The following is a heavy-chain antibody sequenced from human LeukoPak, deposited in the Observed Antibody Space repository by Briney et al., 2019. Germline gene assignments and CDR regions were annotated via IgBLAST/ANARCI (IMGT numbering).Heavy chain of an antibody. Sequence: PSQTLSLTCTVSGVSISSGGYYWSWIRQHPGKGLEWIGYIYYSGSTYYNPSLKGRVTISVDTSKNQFSLKLSSVTAADTAVYYCARGLTLDAFDIWGQGTMVTVSS. J-gene: IGHJ3*02. V-gene: IGHV4-31*03. CDR3: ARGLTLDAFDI. CDR1: GVSISSGGYY. CDR2: IYYSGST.